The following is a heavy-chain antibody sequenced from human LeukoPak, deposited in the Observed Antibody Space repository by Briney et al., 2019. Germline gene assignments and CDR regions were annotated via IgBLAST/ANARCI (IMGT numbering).Heavy chain of an antibody. CDR3: ARGPTTSHWYFDL. D-gene: IGHD4-17*01. CDR2: IYYSGST. Sequence: SETLSLTCTVSGGSISSSSYYWGWIRQPPGKGLEWIGSIYYSGSTYYNPSLKSRVTISVDTSKNQFSLKLSSVTAADTAVYYCARGPTTSHWYFDLWGRGTLVTVSS. CDR1: GGSISSSSYY. V-gene: IGHV4-39*01. J-gene: IGHJ2*01.